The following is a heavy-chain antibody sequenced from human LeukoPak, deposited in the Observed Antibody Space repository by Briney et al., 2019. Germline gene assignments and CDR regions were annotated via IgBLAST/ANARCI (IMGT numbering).Heavy chain of an antibody. CDR1: GGSFSGYY. D-gene: IGHD1-7*01. CDR2: IKHSGST. J-gene: IGHJ6*03. Sequence: SETLSLTCAVFGGSFSGYYWSWIRQPPGRGLEWIGEIKHSGSTNYNPSLKSRVTISVDTSKIQFSLKLNSVTAADTAVYYCARAQLELRPLTSYMDVWTKGTTVTVSS. V-gene: IGHV4-34*01. CDR3: ARAQLELRPLTSYMDV.